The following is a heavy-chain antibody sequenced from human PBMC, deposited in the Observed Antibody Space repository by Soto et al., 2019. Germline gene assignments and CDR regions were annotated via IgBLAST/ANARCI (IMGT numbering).Heavy chain of an antibody. CDR2: INAGNGNT. D-gene: IGHD1-7*01. CDR3: ARGAWRTGTTLYY. CDR1: GYTFTSYA. Sequence: QVQLVQSGAEVKKPGASVKVSCKASGYTFTSYAMHWVRQAPGQRLEWMGWINAGNGNTKYSQKFQGRVTITRDTSASTAYMELSSLRSEDTAVYYCARGAWRTGTTLYYWGQGTLVTVSS. V-gene: IGHV1-3*01. J-gene: IGHJ4*02.